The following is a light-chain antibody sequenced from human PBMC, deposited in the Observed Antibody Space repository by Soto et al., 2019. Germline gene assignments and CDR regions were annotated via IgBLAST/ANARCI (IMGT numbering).Light chain of an antibody. V-gene: IGKV1-39*01. J-gene: IGKJ5*01. CDR1: QSISSY. CDR2: AAS. CDR3: QQLNSYPIT. Sequence: DIQMTQSPSSLSASVGDIVTITCRASQSISSYLNWFQQKPGKAPKLLIYAASTLQSGVPSRFSGSGSGTDFTLTISSLQPEDFATYYCQQLNSYPITFGQGTRLAIK.